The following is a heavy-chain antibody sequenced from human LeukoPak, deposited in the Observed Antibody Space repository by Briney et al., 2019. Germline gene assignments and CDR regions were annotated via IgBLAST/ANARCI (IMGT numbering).Heavy chain of an antibody. CDR3: AREDGDYDYFDY. D-gene: IGHD4-17*01. Sequence: GRSLRLSCAASGFTFSSYDMHWVRQATGKGLEWVSAIGTAGDTYYPGSVKGRFTISRENAKNSLYLQMNSLRAGDTAVYYCAREDGDYDYFDYWGQGTLVTVSS. CDR2: IGTAGDT. J-gene: IGHJ4*02. CDR1: GFTFSSYD. V-gene: IGHV3-13*04.